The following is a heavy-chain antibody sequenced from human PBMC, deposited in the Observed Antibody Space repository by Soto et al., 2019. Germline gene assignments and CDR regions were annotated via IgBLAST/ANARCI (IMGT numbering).Heavy chain of an antibody. J-gene: IGHJ6*02. CDR1: GFTFSTYS. CDR2: ISSSSSTM. V-gene: IGHV3-48*02. CDR3: AARTNNHYCYYGLDV. D-gene: IGHD1-1*01. Sequence: GGSLRLSCAASGFTFSTYSMNWVRQAPGKGLEWVSYISSSSSTMYYADSVKGRFTISRDNAKNSLFLQMNSLRDEDTAIYYCAARTNNHYCYYGLDVWGQGTTFTVSS.